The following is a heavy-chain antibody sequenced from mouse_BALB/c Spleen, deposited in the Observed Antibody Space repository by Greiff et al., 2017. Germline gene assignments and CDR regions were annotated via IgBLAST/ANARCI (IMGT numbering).Heavy chain of an antibody. CDR3: ASLHYYGSSSLAMDY. CDR2: IWSGGST. D-gene: IGHD1-1*01. CDR1: GFSLTSYG. Sequence: QVQLKESGPGLVQPSQSLSITCTVSGFSLTSYGVHWVRQSPGKGLEWLGVIWSGGSTDYNAAFISRLSISKDNSKSQVFFKMNSLQANDTAIYYCASLHYYGSSSLAMDYWGQGTSVTVSS. V-gene: IGHV2-2*02. J-gene: IGHJ4*01.